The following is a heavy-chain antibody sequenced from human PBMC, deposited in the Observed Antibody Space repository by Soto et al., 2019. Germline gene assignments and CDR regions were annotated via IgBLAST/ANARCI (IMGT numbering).Heavy chain of an antibody. CDR1: GFTFRSYA. CDR3: ARDLALAGNY. J-gene: IGHJ4*02. D-gene: IGHD6-19*01. V-gene: IGHV3-21*01. CDR2: ISSTSTYT. Sequence: LRLSCAASGFTFRSYAMNWVRQTQEKGLEWVSSISSTSTYTHYADSVKGRFTISRDNANNSLFLQMNSLRAEDTAIYYCARDLALAGNYWGQGALVTVSS.